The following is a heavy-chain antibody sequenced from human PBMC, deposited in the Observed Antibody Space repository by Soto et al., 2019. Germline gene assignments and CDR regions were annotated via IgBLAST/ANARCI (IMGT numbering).Heavy chain of an antibody. J-gene: IGHJ6*02. V-gene: IGHV1-69*06. CDR3: ASRIVVADGLGYYYYDNGMDV. Sequence: QVQLVQSGAEVKKPGSSVKVSCKASGGTFSSYAISCVRQAPGQGLEWMGGIIPIFGTANYAQKFQGRVTITAEKSTSPAYMKLRSRRSEDTAVYYCASRIVVADGLGYYYYDNGMDVWCQGPTVTVSS. CDR2: IIPIFGTA. CDR1: GGTFSSYA. D-gene: IGHD2-15*01.